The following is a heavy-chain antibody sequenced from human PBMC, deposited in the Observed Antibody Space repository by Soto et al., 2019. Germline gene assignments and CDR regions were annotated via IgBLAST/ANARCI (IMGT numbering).Heavy chain of an antibody. Sequence: QVQLQESGPGLVKPSQTLSLTCSVSGDSMSSGAYYWNWIRQHPGKGLEWIAYIYYSGNTYYNPSLRSRITISVETSKNQFSLKLTSVTDADTAVYYCARDVRYCSSTSCYSYFDYWGQGTLVTVSS. CDR2: IYYSGNT. CDR3: ARDVRYCSSTSCYSYFDY. D-gene: IGHD2-2*02. J-gene: IGHJ4*02. V-gene: IGHV4-31*03. CDR1: GDSMSSGAYY.